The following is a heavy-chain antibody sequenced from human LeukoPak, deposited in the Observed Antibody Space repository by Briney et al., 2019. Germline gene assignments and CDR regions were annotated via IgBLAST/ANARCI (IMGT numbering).Heavy chain of an antibody. J-gene: IGHJ5*02. V-gene: IGHV4-34*01. CDR1: GGSFSGYY. Sequence: PSETLSLTCAVYGGSFSGYYWSWIRQPPGKGLEWIGEINHSGSTNYNPSLKSRVTISVDTSKNQFSLKLSSVTAADTAVYYCARGKTSNPFDPWGQGTLVTVSS. CDR2: INHSGST. D-gene: IGHD2-2*01. CDR3: ARGKTSNPFDP.